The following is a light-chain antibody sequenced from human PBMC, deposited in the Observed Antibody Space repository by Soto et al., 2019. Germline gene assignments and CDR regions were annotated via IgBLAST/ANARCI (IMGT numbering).Light chain of an antibody. CDR2: GAS. V-gene: IGKV3-15*01. Sequence: EIVMTQSPATLSVSPGERAALSCRASQSVSSNLAWYQQKPGQAPSLLIYGASTRATGTPARFSGSVSGTEFTLTISSLQPDDFATYYCQHYNSYSEAFGQGTKVEIK. J-gene: IGKJ1*01. CDR3: QHYNSYSEA. CDR1: QSVSSN.